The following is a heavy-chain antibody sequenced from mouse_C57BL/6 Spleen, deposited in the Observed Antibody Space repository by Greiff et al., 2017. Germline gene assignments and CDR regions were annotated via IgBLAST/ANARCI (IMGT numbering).Heavy chain of an antibody. J-gene: IGHJ1*03. Sequence: QVQLKQPGAELVKPGASVKMSCKASGYTFTSYWITWVKQRPGQGLEWIGDIYPGSGSTNYNEKFKSKATLTVDTSSSTAYMQLSSLTSEDSAVYYCARNYYDYDNWYFDVWGTGTTVTVSS. CDR1: GYTFTSYW. D-gene: IGHD2-4*01. CDR3: ARNYYDYDNWYFDV. CDR2: IYPGSGST. V-gene: IGHV1-55*01.